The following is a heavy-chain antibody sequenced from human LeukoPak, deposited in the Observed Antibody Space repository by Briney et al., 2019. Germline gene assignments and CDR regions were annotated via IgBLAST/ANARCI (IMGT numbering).Heavy chain of an antibody. CDR3: ARGPQCSGFSCGFDY. V-gene: IGHV4-4*07. J-gene: IGHJ4*02. D-gene: IGHD2-15*01. Sequence: SETLSLTCTVSGGSISSYYWSWIRQPAGKGLEWIGRIYTSGSTYYNPSLKSRVTMPVDTPKNQFSLNLTSVTAADTAVYYCARGPQCSGFSCGFDYWGQGTLVTVSS. CDR2: IYTSGST. CDR1: GGSISSYY.